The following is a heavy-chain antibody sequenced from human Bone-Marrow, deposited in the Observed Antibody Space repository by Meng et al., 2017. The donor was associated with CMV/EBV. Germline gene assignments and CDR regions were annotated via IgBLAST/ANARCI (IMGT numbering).Heavy chain of an antibody. CDR2: ISGSSI. D-gene: IGHD3-3*01. CDR3: ARDSAEQYYDFWSGYLRYYYGMDV. CDR1: GFTFSSYA. V-gene: IGHV3-23*01. Sequence: GESLKISCAASGFTFSSYAMSWVRQAPGKGLEWVSAISGSSIYYADSVKGRFTISRDNSKNTLYLQMNSLRAEDTAVYYCARDSAEQYYDFWSGYLRYYYGMDVWGQGTTVTVSS. J-gene: IGHJ6*02.